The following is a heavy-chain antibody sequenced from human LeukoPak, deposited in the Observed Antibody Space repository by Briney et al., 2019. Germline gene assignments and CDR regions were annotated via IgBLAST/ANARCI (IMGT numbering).Heavy chain of an antibody. V-gene: IGHV1-69*05. J-gene: IGHJ3*02. Sequence: ASVKVSCRASGGTFSSYAISWVRQAPGQGPEWMGRIIPIFGTANYAQKFQGRVTITTDESTSTAYMELSSLRSEDTAVYYCAREVPELNNAFDIWGQGTMVTVSS. D-gene: IGHD1-26*01. CDR1: GGTFSSYA. CDR2: IIPIFGTA. CDR3: AREVPELNNAFDI.